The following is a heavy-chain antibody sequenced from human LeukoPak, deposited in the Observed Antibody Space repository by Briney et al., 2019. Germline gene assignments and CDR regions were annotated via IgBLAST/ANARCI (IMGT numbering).Heavy chain of an antibody. CDR2: ISSSSSYM. CDR1: GFTFSSYS. D-gene: IGHD3-22*01. J-gene: IGHJ4*02. CDR3: ATADYYDSSGYYRGSDY. Sequence: PGGSLRLSCAASGFTFSSYSMNWVRQAPGKGLEWVSSISSSSSYMYYADSVKGRFTISRDNSKNTLYLQMNSLRAEDTAVYYCATADYYDSSGYYRGSDYWGQGTLVTVSS. V-gene: IGHV3-21*04.